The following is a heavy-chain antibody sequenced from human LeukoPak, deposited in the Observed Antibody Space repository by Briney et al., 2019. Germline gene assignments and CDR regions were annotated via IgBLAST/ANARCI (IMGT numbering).Heavy chain of an antibody. CDR1: GFTFSSYS. J-gene: IGHJ6*02. CDR3: ARDYQYGSDV. V-gene: IGHV3-48*04. CDR2: ISSSSATM. Sequence: TGGSLRLSCAASGFTFSSYSMNWVRQAPGKGLEWVSYISSSSATMFYADSVKGRFTISRDNAKNTLSLQMNSLRAEDTAVYYCARDYQYGSDVWGQGTTVTVSS.